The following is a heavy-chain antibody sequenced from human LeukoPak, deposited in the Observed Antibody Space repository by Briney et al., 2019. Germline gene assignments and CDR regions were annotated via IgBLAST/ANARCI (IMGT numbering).Heavy chain of an antibody. CDR2: IYHSGST. CDR1: GYSISSGYY. Sequence: SETLSLTCSVSGYSISSGYYWGWIRQPPGKGLEWIGSIYHSGSTYYNPSLKSRVTISVDTSKNQFSLKLSSVTAAHTAVYYCARQRYGGNSEFDYWGQGTLVTVFS. V-gene: IGHV4-38-2*02. CDR3: ARQRYGGNSEFDY. D-gene: IGHD4-23*01. J-gene: IGHJ4*02.